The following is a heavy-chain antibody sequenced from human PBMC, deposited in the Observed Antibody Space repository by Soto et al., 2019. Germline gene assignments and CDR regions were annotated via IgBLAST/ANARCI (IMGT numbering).Heavy chain of an antibody. J-gene: IGHJ6*02. Sequence: QVQLVQSGAEVKKPGSSVKVSCKASGGTFSSYAISWVRQAPGQGLEWMGGIIPIFGTANYAQKFQGRVTITADESTSTAYMERSSLRSEDTAVYYCARDGRVVVVAAAPYYYYGMDVWGQGTTVTVSS. CDR2: IIPIFGTA. CDR1: GGTFSSYA. CDR3: ARDGRVVVVAAAPYYYYGMDV. D-gene: IGHD2-15*01. V-gene: IGHV1-69*01.